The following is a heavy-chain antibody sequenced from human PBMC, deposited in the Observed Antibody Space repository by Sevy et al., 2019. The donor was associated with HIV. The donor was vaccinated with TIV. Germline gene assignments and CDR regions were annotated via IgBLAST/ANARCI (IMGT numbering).Heavy chain of an antibody. CDR1: GFTFSDYY. V-gene: IGHV3-11*01. D-gene: IGHD3-22*01. CDR3: ARGGEDYYDSSGYYTYYFDY. Sequence: GGSLRLSCAASGFTFSDYYMSWIRQAPGKGLEWASYISSSGSTIYYADSVKGRFTISRDNAKNSLYLQMNSLRAEDTAVYYCARGGEDYYDSSGYYTYYFDYWGQGTLVTVSS. CDR2: ISSSGSTI. J-gene: IGHJ4*02.